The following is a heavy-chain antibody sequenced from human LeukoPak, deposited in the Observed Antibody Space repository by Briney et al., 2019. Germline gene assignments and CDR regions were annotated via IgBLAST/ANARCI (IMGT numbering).Heavy chain of an antibody. CDR3: AQTTGWPGFDF. V-gene: IGHV4-59*08. CDR1: GASTSRRY. J-gene: IGHJ4*02. Sequence: SETLSLTCSASGASTSRRYWSWIRQSPGSTLEWIGHIYDGRDTKYNPSLTSRVTISVDTSRNQFSLSLTSVTAADTAIYYCAQTTGWPGFDFWGPGALVTVSS. D-gene: IGHD6-19*01. CDR2: IYDGRDT.